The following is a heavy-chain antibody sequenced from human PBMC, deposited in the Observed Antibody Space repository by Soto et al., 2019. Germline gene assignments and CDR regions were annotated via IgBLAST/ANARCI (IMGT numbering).Heavy chain of an antibody. CDR1: GYSFTSYW. CDR3: SRHVYYYDSSGYYLAYYYYGMDV. V-gene: IGHV5-51*01. J-gene: IGHJ6*02. CDR2: IYPGDSDT. D-gene: IGHD3-22*01. Sequence: PGESLKISCKGSGYSFTSYWYGSVRQMPGKGLEWMGIIYPGDSDTRYSPSFQGQVTISADKSIGTAYLQWSSLKDSDTAMYYCSRHVYYYDSSGYYLAYYYYGMDVWGQGTTVTVSS.